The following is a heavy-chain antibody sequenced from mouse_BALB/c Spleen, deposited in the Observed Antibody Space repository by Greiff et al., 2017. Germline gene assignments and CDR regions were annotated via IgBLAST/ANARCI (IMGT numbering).Heavy chain of an antibody. Sequence: EVQLQQPGPELVKPGASVKISCKASGYSFTDYIMLWVKQSHGKSLEWIGNINPYYGSTSYNLKFKGKATLTVDKSSSTAYMQLNSLTSEDSAVYYCAREDYGSSFGFAYWGQGTLVTVSA. J-gene: IGHJ3*01. V-gene: IGHV1-39*01. CDR2: INPYYGST. CDR1: GYSFTDYI. D-gene: IGHD1-1*01. CDR3: AREDYGSSFGFAY.